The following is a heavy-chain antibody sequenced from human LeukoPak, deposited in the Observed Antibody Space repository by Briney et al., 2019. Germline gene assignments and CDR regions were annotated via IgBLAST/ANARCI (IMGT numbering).Heavy chain of an antibody. V-gene: IGHV3-15*01. CDR1: GFTFINAW. CDR3: VRHTAYSSSSPCDS. D-gene: IGHD6-13*01. Sequence: GGSLRLSCAASGFTFINAWMAWVRQAPGKGLEWVGRIKAKAHGGTIEYAAPVKGRFTISRANAKNLLYLQMNSLRAEDTSVYYCVRHTAYSSSSPCDSWGQGTLVTVSS. J-gene: IGHJ4*02. CDR2: IKAKAHGGTI.